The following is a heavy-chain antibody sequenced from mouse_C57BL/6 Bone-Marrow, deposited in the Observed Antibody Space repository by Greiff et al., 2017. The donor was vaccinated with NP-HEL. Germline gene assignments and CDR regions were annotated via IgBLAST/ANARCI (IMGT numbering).Heavy chain of an antibody. CDR3: AREGGTTVVSRRDY. Sequence: VQLQQSGAELAKPGASVKLSCKASGYTFTSYWMHWVKQRPGQGLEWIGYLNPSSGYTKYNQKFKDKATLTADKYSSTAYMQLSSLTYEDSAVYYGAREGGTTVVSRRDYWGQGTSGTVSS. J-gene: IGHJ4*01. D-gene: IGHD1-1*01. CDR1: GYTFTSYW. V-gene: IGHV1-7*01. CDR2: LNPSSGYT.